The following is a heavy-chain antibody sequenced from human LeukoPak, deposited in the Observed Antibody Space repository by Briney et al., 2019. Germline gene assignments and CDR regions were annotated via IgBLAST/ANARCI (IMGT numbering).Heavy chain of an antibody. CDR2: IIPILGIA. J-gene: IGHJ4*02. Sequence: ASVKVSCKASGGTFSSYTISWVRQAPGQGLEWMGRIIPILGIANYAQKFQGRVTITADKSTSTAYMELSSLGSEDTAVYYCARDRCSSTSCYRWGVFDYWGQGTLVTVSS. CDR3: ARDRCSSTSCYRWGVFDY. D-gene: IGHD2-2*02. CDR1: GGTFSSYT. V-gene: IGHV1-69*04.